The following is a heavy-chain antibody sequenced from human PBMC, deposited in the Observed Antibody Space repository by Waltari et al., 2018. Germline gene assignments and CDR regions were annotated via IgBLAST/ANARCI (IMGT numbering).Heavy chain of an antibody. CDR2: IYDSGNT. Sequence: QVHLQESGSGLVKPSETLSLTCTVSAGSITSYYWSWIRQSPGKGLEWIGYIYDSGNTNYNPSLKSRVTISVDTSKNQFSLKLASVTAADTAVYYCARGGGDYPRNWFDPWGQGTLVTVSS. CDR3: ARGGGDYPRNWFDP. V-gene: IGHV4-59*01. J-gene: IGHJ5*02. CDR1: AGSITSYY. D-gene: IGHD4-17*01.